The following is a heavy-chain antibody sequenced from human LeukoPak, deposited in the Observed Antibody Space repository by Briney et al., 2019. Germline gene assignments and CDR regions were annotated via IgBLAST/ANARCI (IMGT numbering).Heavy chain of an antibody. V-gene: IGHV4-59*11. CDR1: GGSISSHY. CDR2: IYYSGST. Sequence: PSETLSLTCTVSGGSISSHYWSWIRQPPGKGLEWIGYIYYSGSTNYNPSLKSRVTISVDTSKNQFSLKLSSVTAADTAMYYCARVLSYSSGWSDAFDIWGQGTMVTVSS. CDR3: ARVLSYSSGWSDAFDI. J-gene: IGHJ3*02. D-gene: IGHD6-19*01.